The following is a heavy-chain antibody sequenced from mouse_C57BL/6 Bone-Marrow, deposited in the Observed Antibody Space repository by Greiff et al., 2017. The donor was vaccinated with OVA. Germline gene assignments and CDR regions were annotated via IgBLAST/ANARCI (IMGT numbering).Heavy chain of an antibody. J-gene: IGHJ2*01. V-gene: IGHV1-69*01. Sequence: QVQLQQPGAELVMPGASVKLSCKASGYTFTSYWMHWVKQRPGQGLEWIGEIDPSDSNTNYNQKFKGKSTLTVDKSSSTAYMQLSSLTSEDSAVYYCTRSYYGSSYFDYWGQGTTLTVSS. CDR2: IDPSDSNT. CDR3: TRSYYGSSYFDY. CDR1: GYTFTSYW. D-gene: IGHD1-1*01.